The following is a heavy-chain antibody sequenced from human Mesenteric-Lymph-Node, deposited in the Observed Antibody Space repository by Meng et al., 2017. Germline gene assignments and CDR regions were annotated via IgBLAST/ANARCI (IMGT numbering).Heavy chain of an antibody. CDR1: GGSFISSY. D-gene: IGHD3-10*01. CDR2: INPSGDT. Sequence: SETLSLTCAVYGGSFISSYWGWIRQPPGKGLEWIGEINPSGDTNYNPSLKSRVTISVDTSKKHFSLRLSSVTAADTAVYYCASIGNFGLWFDPWGQGTLVTVSS. CDR3: ASIGNFGLWFDP. V-gene: IGHV4-34*01. J-gene: IGHJ5*02.